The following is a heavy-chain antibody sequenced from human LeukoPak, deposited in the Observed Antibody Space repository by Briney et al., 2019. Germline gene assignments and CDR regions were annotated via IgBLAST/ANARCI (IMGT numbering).Heavy chain of an antibody. CDR3: AREERWLQLNFDY. CDR2: IYTSGST. V-gene: IGHV4-61*02. D-gene: IGHD5-24*01. J-gene: IGHJ4*02. CDR1: GGSISSGSYY. Sequence: SQTLSLTCTVSGGSISSGSYYWSWIRQPAGKGLEWIGSIYTSGSTNYNPCLKSRVTISVDTSKNQFSLKLSSVTAADTAVYYCAREERWLQLNFDYWGQGTLVTVSS.